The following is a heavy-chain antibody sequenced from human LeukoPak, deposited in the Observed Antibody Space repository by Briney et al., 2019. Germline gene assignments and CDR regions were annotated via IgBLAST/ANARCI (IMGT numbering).Heavy chain of an antibody. J-gene: IGHJ5*02. Sequence: GASVTVSCKASGPTFTDFYMHWVRQAPGQGLEWMGWINPKGGGTKYAQKFQDTVTMTRDTSINTAYLEVSSLRSDDTAVYYCARAGISASGEFDPWGQGTLVTVSS. CDR3: ARAGISASGEFDP. CDR2: INPKGGGT. D-gene: IGHD1-20*01. V-gene: IGHV1-2*02. CDR1: GPTFTDFY.